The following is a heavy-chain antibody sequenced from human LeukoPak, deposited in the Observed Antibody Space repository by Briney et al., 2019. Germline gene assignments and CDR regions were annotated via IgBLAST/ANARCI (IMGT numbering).Heavy chain of an antibody. Sequence: GGSLRLSCAASGITFSSYAMSWVRQAPGKGREWVGRIKSKTDGGTTDYAAPVKGRFTISRDDSKNTLYLQMNSLKTEDTAVYYCTTDRVDIVVVPAAMGAFDIWGQGTMVTVSS. CDR2: IKSKTDGGTT. D-gene: IGHD2-2*01. V-gene: IGHV3-15*01. CDR3: TTDRVDIVVVPAAMGAFDI. CDR1: GITFSSYA. J-gene: IGHJ3*02.